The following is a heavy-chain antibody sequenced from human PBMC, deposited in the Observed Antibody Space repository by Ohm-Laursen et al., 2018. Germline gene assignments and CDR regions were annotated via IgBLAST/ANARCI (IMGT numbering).Heavy chain of an antibody. CDR3: ASPASGYSYGTFDY. Sequence: SVKVSCKTSGYTFTSYYMHWVRQAPGQGLEWMGIINPSGVSTTYAQKFQGRVTMTRDTSTSTVYMELSSLRSEDTAVYYCASPASGYSYGTFDYWGQGTLVTVSS. J-gene: IGHJ4*02. D-gene: IGHD5-18*01. CDR1: GYTFTSYY. CDR2: INPSGVST. V-gene: IGHV1-46*01.